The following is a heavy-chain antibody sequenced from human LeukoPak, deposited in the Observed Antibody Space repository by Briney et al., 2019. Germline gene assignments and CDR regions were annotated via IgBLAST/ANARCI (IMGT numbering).Heavy chain of an antibody. CDR3: AKDHYYDSSGSYYFDY. V-gene: IGHV3-23*01. J-gene: IGHJ4*02. Sequence: PGGSLRLSCAASAFTFSSYAMSWVRQAPGKGLEWVSAISGSGGSTYYADSVKGRFTISRDSSKNTLYLQMNSLRAEDTAVYYCAKDHYYDSSGSYYFDYWGQGTLVTVSS. CDR1: AFTFSSYA. CDR2: ISGSGGST. D-gene: IGHD3-22*01.